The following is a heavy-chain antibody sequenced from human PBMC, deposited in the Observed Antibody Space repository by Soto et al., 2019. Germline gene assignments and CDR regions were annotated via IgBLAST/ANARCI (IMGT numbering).Heavy chain of an antibody. CDR3: TTDYYYDSSGYYVRGRGTAYYYYYGMDV. J-gene: IGHJ6*02. D-gene: IGHD3-22*01. CDR1: GFTFSNAW. Sequence: GGSLRLSCAASGFTFSNAWMNWVRQAPGKGLEWVGRIKSKTDGGTTDYAAPVKGRFTISRDDSKNTLYLQMNSLKTEDTAVYYCTTDYYYDSSGYYVRGRGTAYYYYYGMDVWGQGTTVTVSS. CDR2: IKSKTDGGTT. V-gene: IGHV3-15*07.